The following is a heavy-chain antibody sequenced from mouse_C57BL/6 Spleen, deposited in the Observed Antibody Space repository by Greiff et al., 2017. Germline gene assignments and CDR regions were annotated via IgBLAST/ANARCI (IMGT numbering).Heavy chain of an antibody. CDR2: ISDGGSYT. D-gene: IGHD1-1*01. CDR1: GFTFSSYA. J-gene: IGHJ4*01. Sequence: EVQVVESGGGLVKPGGSLKLSCAASGFTFSSYAMSWVRQTPEKRLEWVATISDGGSYTYYPDNVKGRFTISRDNAKNNLYLQMSHLKSEDTAMYYCARVNGNYYAMDYWGQGTSVTVSS. CDR3: ARVNGNYYAMDY. V-gene: IGHV5-4*01.